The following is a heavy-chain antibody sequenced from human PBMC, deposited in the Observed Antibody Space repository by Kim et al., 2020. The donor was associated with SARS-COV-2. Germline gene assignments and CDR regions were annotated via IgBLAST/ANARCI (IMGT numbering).Heavy chain of an antibody. Sequence: GGSLRLSCAASGFTFSSYGMHWVRQAPGKGLEWVAVISYDGSNKYYADSVKGRFTISRDNSKNTLYLQMNSLRAEDTAVYYCAKSADYYGSGSYYPFDY. V-gene: IGHV3-30*18. CDR1: GFTFSSYG. D-gene: IGHD3-10*01. CDR2: ISYDGSNK. J-gene: IGHJ4*01. CDR3: AKSADYYGSGSYYPFDY.